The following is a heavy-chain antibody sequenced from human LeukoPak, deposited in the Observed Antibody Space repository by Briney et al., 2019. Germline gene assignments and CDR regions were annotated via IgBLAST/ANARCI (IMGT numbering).Heavy chain of an antibody. CDR2: IKANSGCT. J-gene: IGHJ4*02. CDR3: ARSPYYYDSRGNFYY. CDR1: VYTFTRYY. Sequence: ASVKVSCKASVYTFTRYYMHLVRQAPRHPLEGMGWIKANSGCTNYAQKFQARVTMTKDTSISTDYMELSRLRSDDTAGYYCARSPYYYDSRGNFYYWGQGTLVSVSS. D-gene: IGHD3-22*01. V-gene: IGHV1-2*02.